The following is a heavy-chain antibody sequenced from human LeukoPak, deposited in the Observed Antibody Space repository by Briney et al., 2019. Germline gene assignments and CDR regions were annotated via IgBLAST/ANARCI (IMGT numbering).Heavy chain of an antibody. D-gene: IGHD2-15*01. V-gene: IGHV1-8*01. J-gene: IGHJ4*02. CDR2: MDPRSGNT. CDR1: GYTLTNYD. CDR3: ARGGAPVVTVAAHLDY. Sequence: ASVKVSCKASGYTLTNYDINWVRQATGQGLEWMGWMDPRSGNTGYVLKFQGRVTMTRNTSISTVYMELSSLRSEDTAVYYCARGGAPVVTVAAHLDYWGQGTLVTVSS.